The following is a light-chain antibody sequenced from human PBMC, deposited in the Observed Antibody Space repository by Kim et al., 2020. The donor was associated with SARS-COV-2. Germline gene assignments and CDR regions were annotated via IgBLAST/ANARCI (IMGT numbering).Light chain of an antibody. CDR2: ASS. CDR1: QSIDNF. Sequence: SASVGDRVIITCRASQSIDNFLSWYQHKPGKAPTLLMYASSNSQRGVPSRFSGSGSGTEFTLSISNLQPEDVATYYCQQSYTTPLFGPGTKLEI. V-gene: IGKV1-39*01. CDR3: QQSYTTPL. J-gene: IGKJ2*01.